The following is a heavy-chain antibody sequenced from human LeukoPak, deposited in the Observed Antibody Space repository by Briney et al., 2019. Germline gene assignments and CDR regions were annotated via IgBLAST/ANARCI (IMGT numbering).Heavy chain of an antibody. V-gene: IGHV1-2*02. CDR3: ARALEMATVFPTTH. CDR1: GYTFTGYY. J-gene: IGHJ4*02. CDR2: INPNSGGT. Sequence: ASVKVSCKASGYTFTGYYMHWVRQAPGQGLEWMGWINPNSGGTNYAQKFQGRVTMTRDTSISTAYMELSRLRSDDTALYYCARALEMATVFPTTHWGQGTLVTVSS. D-gene: IGHD5-24*01.